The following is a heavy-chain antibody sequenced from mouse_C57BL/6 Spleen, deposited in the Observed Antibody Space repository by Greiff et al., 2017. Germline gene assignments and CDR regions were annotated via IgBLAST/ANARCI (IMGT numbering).Heavy chain of an antibody. CDR2: IYPGSGNT. V-gene: IGHV1-66*01. D-gene: IGHD1-1*01. CDR1: GYSFTSYY. Sequence: QVQLKQSGPELVKPGASVKISCKASGYSFTSYYIHWVKQRPGQGLEWIGWIYPGSGNTKYNEKFKGKATLTADTSSSTAYMQLSSLTSEDSAVYYCASPPFYGSSFYAMDYWGQGTSVTVSS. J-gene: IGHJ4*01. CDR3: ASPPFYGSSFYAMDY.